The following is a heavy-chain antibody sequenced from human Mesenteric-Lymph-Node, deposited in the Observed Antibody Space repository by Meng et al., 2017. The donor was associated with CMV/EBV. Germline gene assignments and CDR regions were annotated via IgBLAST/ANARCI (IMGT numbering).Heavy chain of an antibody. CDR1: GYTFTGYY. J-gene: IGHJ4*02. D-gene: IGHD3-16*01. V-gene: IGHV1-46*01. Sequence: ASVKVSCKASGYTFTGYYMHWVRQAPGQGLEWMAIINPNGESTAYAQNFQGRVTVTRDASATTVYMDLSSLRSEDTAVYYCARETPATGDFDYWGQGTLVTVSS. CDR3: ARETPATGDFDY. CDR2: INPNGEST.